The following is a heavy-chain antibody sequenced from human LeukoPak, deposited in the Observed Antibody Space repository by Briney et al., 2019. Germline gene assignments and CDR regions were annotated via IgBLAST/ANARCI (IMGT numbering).Heavy chain of an antibody. CDR2: IKQDGSEK. Sequence: GGSLRLSCAASGFTFSSYWMSWVRQAPGKGLEWVANIKQDGSEKYYVDSVKGRFTISRDNAKNSLYLQMNSLRAEDTAVYYCARDRYDYVWDAWYYMDVWGKGTTVTVSS. D-gene: IGHD3-16*01. CDR3: ARDRYDYVWDAWYYMDV. CDR1: GFTFSSYW. V-gene: IGHV3-7*01. J-gene: IGHJ6*03.